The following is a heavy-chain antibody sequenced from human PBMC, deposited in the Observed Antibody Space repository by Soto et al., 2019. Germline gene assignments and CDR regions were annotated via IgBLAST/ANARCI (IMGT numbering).Heavy chain of an antibody. J-gene: IGHJ6*02. CDR3: AISSIAPDYYYYGMDV. CDR1: YG. V-gene: IGHV5-51*01. CDR2: IYPGDSDT. Sequence: YGIDWVRPLPGKGLEWMGIIYPGDSDTRYSPSFQGQVTISADKSISTAYLQWSSLKASDTAMYYCAISSIAPDYYYYGMDVWGQGTTFIVSS. D-gene: IGHD6-6*01.